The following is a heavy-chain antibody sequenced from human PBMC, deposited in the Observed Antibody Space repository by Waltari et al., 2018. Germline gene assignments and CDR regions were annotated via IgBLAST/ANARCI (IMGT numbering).Heavy chain of an antibody. D-gene: IGHD3-16*01. Sequence: QVQLVQSGAEVKKPGSSVKVSCKASGGTFSSYAISWVRQAPGQGLEWMGGTNPIFGTANNAEKFKGRVTITADESTSTAYMELSSLRSEDTAVYYCARDWGFTGDDAFDIWGQGTMVTVSS. CDR3: ARDWGFTGDDAFDI. V-gene: IGHV1-69*01. CDR2: TNPIFGTA. J-gene: IGHJ3*02. CDR1: GGTFSSYA.